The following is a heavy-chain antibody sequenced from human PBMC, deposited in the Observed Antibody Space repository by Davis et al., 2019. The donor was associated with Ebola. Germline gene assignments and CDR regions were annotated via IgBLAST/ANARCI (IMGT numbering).Heavy chain of an antibody. CDR1: GYTFTSYA. D-gene: IGHD6-19*01. CDR3: ARIGYSSGWYAEYFQH. CDR2: VNAGNGNT. J-gene: IGHJ1*01. V-gene: IGHV1-3*01. Sequence: ASVKVSCKASGYTFTSYAMHWVRQAPGQRLEWMGWVNAGNGNTKYSQKFQGRVTITRDTSASTAYMELSSLRSEDTAVYYCARIGYSSGWYAEYFQHWGQGTLVTVSS.